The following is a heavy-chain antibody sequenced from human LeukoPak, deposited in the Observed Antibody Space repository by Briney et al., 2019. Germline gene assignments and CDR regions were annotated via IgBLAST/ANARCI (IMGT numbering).Heavy chain of an antibody. CDR3: ARWRSGSYPDY. Sequence: GGSLRLACAASGFTFDDYGMSWVRQAPGKGLEWVSGINWNGCSTGYADSVEGRFTISRDNAKNSLYLQMNSLRAEDTALYYCARWRSGSYPDYWGQGTLVTVSS. CDR2: INWNGCST. J-gene: IGHJ4*02. CDR1: GFTFDDYG. V-gene: IGHV3-20*04. D-gene: IGHD1-26*01.